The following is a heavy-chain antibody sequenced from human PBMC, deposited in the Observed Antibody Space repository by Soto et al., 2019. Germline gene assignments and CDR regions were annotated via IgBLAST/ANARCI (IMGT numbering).Heavy chain of an antibody. J-gene: IGHJ4*02. D-gene: IGHD3-22*01. CDR2: VNHSGSN. CDR3: ARGITTIPAVQGDAPDNCYFDS. CDR1: GGSFSGYY. V-gene: IGHV4-34*01. Sequence: SESLSLTCAVYGGSFSGYYWTWVRQPPGKGLEWIGDVNHSGSNNQNPSLKSRVTISVDTSKNQSSLKLKSVTAADTAVYFCARGITTIPAVQGDAPDNCYFDSWGLGTLVTVSS.